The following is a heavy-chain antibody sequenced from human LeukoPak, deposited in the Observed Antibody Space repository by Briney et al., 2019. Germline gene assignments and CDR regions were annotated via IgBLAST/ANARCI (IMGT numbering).Heavy chain of an antibody. CDR1: GFTLSSYG. D-gene: IGHD3-10*01. CDR2: IRCDGSNK. Sequence: QPGGSLRLSCAASGFTLSSYGMHWVRQAPGKGLEWVAFIRCDGSNKYYADSVKGRFTISRDNSKNTLYLQMNSLRAEDTAVYYCAKGGLLWFGEFEGFDPWGQGTLVTVSS. J-gene: IGHJ5*02. V-gene: IGHV3-30*02. CDR3: AKGGLLWFGEFEGFDP.